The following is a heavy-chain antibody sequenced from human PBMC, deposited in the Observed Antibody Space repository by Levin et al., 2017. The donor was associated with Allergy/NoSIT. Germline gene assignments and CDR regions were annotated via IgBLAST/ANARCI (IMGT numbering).Heavy chain of an antibody. CDR2: ISSDGRKE. D-gene: IGHD6-19*01. CDR3: AKDVYGSGWYPLGNDAFEM. V-gene: IGHV3-30*18. CDR1: GFTFSSYG. Sequence: GGSLRLSCAASGFTFSSYGMHWVRQAPGKGLEWVAVISSDGRKEFYADSVKGRFTISRDNSKNTLDLQMNSLRAEDTAVYYCAKDVYGSGWYPLGNDAFEMWGQGTKVSVSS. J-gene: IGHJ3*02.